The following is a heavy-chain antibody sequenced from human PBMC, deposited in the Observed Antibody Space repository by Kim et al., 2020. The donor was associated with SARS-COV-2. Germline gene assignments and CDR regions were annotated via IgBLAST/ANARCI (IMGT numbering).Heavy chain of an antibody. V-gene: IGHV4-34*01. CDR2: INHSGST. D-gene: IGHD3-9*01. CDR1: GGSFSGYY. Sequence: SETLSLTCAVYGGSFSGYYWSWIRQPPGKGLEWIGEINHSGSTNYNPSLKSRVTISVDTSKNQFSLKLSSVTAADTAVYYCARPRGGKRYFDWLRGPFDYWGQGTLVTVSS. CDR3: ARPRGGKRYFDWLRGPFDY. J-gene: IGHJ4*02.